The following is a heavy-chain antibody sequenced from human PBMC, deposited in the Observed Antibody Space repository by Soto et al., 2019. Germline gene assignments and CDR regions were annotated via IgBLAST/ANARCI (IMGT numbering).Heavy chain of an antibody. D-gene: IGHD3-10*02. Sequence: EAQLLESGGGLTQPGGSLRLSCSASGFTFVTYAISWVRQAPGKGLEWVASISASGATPDYADSVKGRFTISRDASKNMVHLQMNNVRVEDTALYYSAKVNVRGELPHEHYFDHWGQGTLVTVSS. V-gene: IGHV3-23*01. CDR3: AKVNVRGELPHEHYFDH. CDR1: GFTFVTYA. J-gene: IGHJ4*02. CDR2: ISASGATP.